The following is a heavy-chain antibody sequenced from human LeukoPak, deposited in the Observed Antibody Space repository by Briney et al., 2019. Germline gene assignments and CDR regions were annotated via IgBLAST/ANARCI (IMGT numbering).Heavy chain of an antibody. CDR1: GFTFNKAW. CDR2: IKSRTDGGTT. CDR3: TLFYYDSSGYYEAIGYSYGKDV. Sequence: GGSLRLSCAASGFTFNKAWMSWVRRAPGKGLEWIGRIKSRTDGGTTDYAAPVKGRFTISRDDSKSMLYLQMNSLKNEDTAVYFCTLFYYDSSGYYEAIGYSYGKDVWGQGTTVTVSS. J-gene: IGHJ6*02. D-gene: IGHD3-22*01. V-gene: IGHV3-15*01.